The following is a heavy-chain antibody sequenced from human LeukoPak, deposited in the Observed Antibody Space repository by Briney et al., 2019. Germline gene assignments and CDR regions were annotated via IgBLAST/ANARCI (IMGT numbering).Heavy chain of an antibody. CDR1: GFTFSNAW. CDR2: ISWNSGSI. V-gene: IGHV3-9*01. Sequence: PGGSLRLSCVGSGFTFSNAWMNWVRQAPGKGLEWVSGISWNSGSIGYADSVKGRFTISRDNAKNSLYLQMNSLRAEDTALYYCAKDISFDYWGQGTLVTVSS. CDR3: AKDISFDY. J-gene: IGHJ4*02.